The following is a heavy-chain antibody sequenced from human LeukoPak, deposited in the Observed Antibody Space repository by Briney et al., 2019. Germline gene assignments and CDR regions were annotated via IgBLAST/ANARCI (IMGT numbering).Heavy chain of an antibody. Sequence: ASVTVSCKVSGYTLTALAMHWVRQAPGKGLEWMGGFDPKNGETIYAQKFQGRVTMTEDKSTDTAYMELISLRSDDTAVYYCARDRGSYYFDYWGQGTLVTVSS. V-gene: IGHV1-24*01. J-gene: IGHJ4*02. CDR1: GYTLTALA. CDR2: FDPKNGET. CDR3: ARDRGSYYFDY.